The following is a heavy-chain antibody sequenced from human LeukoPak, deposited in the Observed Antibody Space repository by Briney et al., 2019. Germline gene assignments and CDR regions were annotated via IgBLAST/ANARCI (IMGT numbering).Heavy chain of an antibody. Sequence: GGSLRLSCTASGFTFGDYAMSRVRQAPGKGLEWVGFIRSKAYGGTTEYAASVKGRFTISRDDSKSIAYLQMNSLKTEDTAVYYCTTDYDFWSGYYGYYYYGMDVWGQGTTVTVSS. V-gene: IGHV3-49*04. CDR3: TTDYDFWSGYYGYYYYGMDV. CDR2: IRSKAYGGTT. D-gene: IGHD3-3*01. CDR1: GFTFGDYA. J-gene: IGHJ6*02.